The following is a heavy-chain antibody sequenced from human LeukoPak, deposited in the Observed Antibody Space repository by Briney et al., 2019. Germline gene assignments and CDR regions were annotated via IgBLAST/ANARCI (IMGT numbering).Heavy chain of an antibody. D-gene: IGHD3-16*01. CDR2: ISSRGTTI. Sequence: GGSLRLSCAASGFTFSSYDMNWVRQAPGKGLEWASYISSRGTTIYYADSVKGRFTISRDNDKNSLYLQMNSLRADDTVVYYCARHFDGFGYFDYWGQGTLVTVSS. V-gene: IGHV3-48*03. J-gene: IGHJ4*02. CDR3: ARHFDGFGYFDY. CDR1: GFTFSSYD.